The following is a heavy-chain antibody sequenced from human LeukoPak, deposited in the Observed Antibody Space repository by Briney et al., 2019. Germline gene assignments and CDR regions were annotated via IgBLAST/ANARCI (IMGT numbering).Heavy chain of an antibody. CDR1: GFTFSSYW. CDR2: INQDGSEK. Sequence: GGSLRLSCAASGFTFSSYWMSWVRQAPGKGLEWVANINQDGSEKYYVDSVKGRFTISRDNAKNSLYLQMNGLRAEDTAVYYCARERGSLAHYYYYYMDVWGKGTTVTVSS. CDR3: ARERGSLAHYYYYYMDV. V-gene: IGHV3-7*01. D-gene: IGHD2-15*01. J-gene: IGHJ6*03.